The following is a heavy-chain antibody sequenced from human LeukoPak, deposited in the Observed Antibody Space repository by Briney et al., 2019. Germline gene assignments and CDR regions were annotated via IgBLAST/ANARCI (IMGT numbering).Heavy chain of an antibody. CDR3: ARGGIAVAGTEAKFYYYYYYMDV. J-gene: IGHJ6*03. CDR1: GGSFSGYY. CDR2: INHSGST. D-gene: IGHD6-19*01. V-gene: IGHV4-34*01. Sequence: PSETLSLTCAVYGGSFSGYYWSWIRQPPGKGLEWIGEINHSGSTNYNPSLKSRVTISVDTSKNQFSLKLSSVTAAGTVVYYCARGGIAVAGTEAKFYYYYYYMDVWGKGTTVTVSS.